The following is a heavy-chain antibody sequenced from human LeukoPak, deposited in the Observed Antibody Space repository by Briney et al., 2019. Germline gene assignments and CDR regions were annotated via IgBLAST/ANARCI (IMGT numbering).Heavy chain of an antibody. J-gene: IGHJ4*02. CDR2: IKQDGSEK. V-gene: IGHV3-7*03. CDR3: AKDMQTWPRFPDY. Sequence: GGSLRLSCAASGFTFSSYWMSWVRQAPGKGLEWVANIKQDGSEKYYVDSVKGRFTSSRDNPKNTLYLQMNGLRVEDTAVYYCAKDMQTWPRFPDYWGQGTLVTVSS. D-gene: IGHD5-12*01. CDR1: GFTFSSYW.